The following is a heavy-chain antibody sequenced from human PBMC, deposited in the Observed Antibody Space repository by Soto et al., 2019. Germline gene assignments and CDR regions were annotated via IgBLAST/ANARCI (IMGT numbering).Heavy chain of an antibody. D-gene: IGHD3-22*01. CDR3: ARGGSGYVWFNEF. CDR2: IILIFGTA. Sequence: QEQLVQSGAEVKKPGSSVKVSCKASGGIFSSYAISWVRQAPGQGLEWMGRIILIFGTANYAQKFKGRVTITADESTNTAYVDLSSLKSADTAIYYCARGGSGYVWFNEFWGQGTLVTVSS. J-gene: IGHJ4*02. V-gene: IGHV1-69*18. CDR1: GGIFSSYA.